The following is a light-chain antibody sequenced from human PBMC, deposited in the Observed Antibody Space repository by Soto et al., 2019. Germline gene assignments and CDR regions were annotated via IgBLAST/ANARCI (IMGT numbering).Light chain of an antibody. CDR2: DVS. CDR1: NSDVGGYES. J-gene: IGLJ1*01. CDR3: SLYTSSSLYV. Sequence: QSVLTQPASVSGSPGQSITMSCTGTNSDVGGYESVSWYQQHAGRAPKLIIYDVSNRPSGVSGRVSGSKFGNTASLTISGLQAEDEADYYCSLYTSSSLYVFGTGTKLTVL. V-gene: IGLV2-14*01.